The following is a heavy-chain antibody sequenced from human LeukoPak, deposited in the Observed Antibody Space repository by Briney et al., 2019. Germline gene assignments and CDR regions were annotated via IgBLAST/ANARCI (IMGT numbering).Heavy chain of an antibody. CDR2: IYYSGST. V-gene: IGHV4-30-4*08. CDR3: AREPLYSSGWYDY. Sequence: SETLSLTCAVYGGSFSGYYWSWIRQPPGKGLEWIGYIYYSGSTYYNPSLKSRVTISVDTSKNQFSPKLSSVTAADTAVYYCAREPLYSSGWYDYWGQGTLVTVSS. J-gene: IGHJ4*02. CDR1: GGSFSGYY. D-gene: IGHD6-19*01.